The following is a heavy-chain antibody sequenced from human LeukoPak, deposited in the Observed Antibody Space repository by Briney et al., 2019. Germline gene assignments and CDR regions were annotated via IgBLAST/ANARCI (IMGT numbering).Heavy chain of an antibody. Sequence: EASVKVSCKASGYTFTAYYMHWVRQAPGQGPEWMGWINPNSGGTDYAQKFQGRVTMTRDTSISTAYMELSSLTSDDTAVYYCARDGIYSRNFDASDIWGQGTMVTVSS. D-gene: IGHD6-13*01. J-gene: IGHJ3*02. CDR3: ARDGIYSRNFDASDI. CDR1: GYTFTAYY. V-gene: IGHV1-2*02. CDR2: INPNSGGT.